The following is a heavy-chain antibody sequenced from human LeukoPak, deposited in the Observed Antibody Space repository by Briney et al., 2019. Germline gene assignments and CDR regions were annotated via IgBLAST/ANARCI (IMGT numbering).Heavy chain of an antibody. J-gene: IGHJ4*02. CDR1: GGSISSGDYY. CDR3: ARVMGSGWTGFDY. V-gene: IGHV4-30-4*01. D-gene: IGHD6-19*01. CDR2: IYYSGST. Sequence: SQTLSLTCTVSGGSISSGDYYWSWIRQPPGKGLEWIGYIYYSGSTYYNPSLKSRVTISVDTSKNQFSLKLSSVTAADTAVYYCARVMGSGWTGFDYWGQGTLVTVSS.